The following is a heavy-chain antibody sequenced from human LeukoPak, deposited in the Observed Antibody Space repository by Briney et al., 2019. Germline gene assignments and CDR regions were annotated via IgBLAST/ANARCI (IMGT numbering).Heavy chain of an antibody. CDR3: ARAYSNNWYQNWFDP. CDR2: IIPIFGTA. Sequence: GASVTVSCKASGGTFSNYAISWVRQAPGQGLEWMGGIIPIFGTANYAEKFQGRVTITADKSTSTAYMELSSLRSEDTAVYYCARAYSNNWYQNWFDPWGQGTLVTVSS. D-gene: IGHD6-13*01. CDR1: GGTFSNYA. V-gene: IGHV1-69*06. J-gene: IGHJ5*02.